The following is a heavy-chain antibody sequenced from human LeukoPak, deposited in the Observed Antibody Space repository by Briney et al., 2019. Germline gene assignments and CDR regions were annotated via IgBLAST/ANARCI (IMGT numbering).Heavy chain of an antibody. J-gene: IGHJ4*02. Sequence: SETLSLTCTVSGGSISSYYWSWIRQPPGKGLEWIGYIYYSGSTNYNPSLKSRVTISVDTSKNQFSLKLSSVTAADTGVYYCASGRITIFGVVDYWGQGTLVTVSS. D-gene: IGHD3-3*01. V-gene: IGHV4-59*01. CDR3: ASGRITIFGVVDY. CDR1: GGSISSYY. CDR2: IYYSGST.